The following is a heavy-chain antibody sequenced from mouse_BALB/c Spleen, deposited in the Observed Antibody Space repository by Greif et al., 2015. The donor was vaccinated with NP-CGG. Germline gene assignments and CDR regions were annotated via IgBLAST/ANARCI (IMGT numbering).Heavy chain of an antibody. CDR2: INPSTGYT. V-gene: IGHV1-7*01. D-gene: IGHD2-10*01. CDR1: GYTFTSYW. Sequence: VQGVESGAELAKPGASVKMSCKASGYTFTSYWMHWVKQRPGQGLEWIGYINPSTGYTEYNQKFKDKATLTADKSSSTAYMQLSSLTSEDSAVYYCARYSFYGNWFAYWGQGTLVTVSA. J-gene: IGHJ3*01. CDR3: ARYSFYGNWFAY.